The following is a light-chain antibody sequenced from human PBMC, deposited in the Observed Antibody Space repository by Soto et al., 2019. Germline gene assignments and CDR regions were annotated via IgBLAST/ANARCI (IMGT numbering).Light chain of an antibody. Sequence: QSVLTQPPSASGTPGQRVTISCSGSSSNIGGYYVYWYQQLPGTAPKLLIYGNSNRPSGVPDRFSGSKSGTSASLAITGLQAEDEADYYCQSYDSSLSGYVFGTGTKVTVL. CDR2: GNS. CDR1: SSNIGGYY. J-gene: IGLJ1*01. V-gene: IGLV1-40*01. CDR3: QSYDSSLSGYV.